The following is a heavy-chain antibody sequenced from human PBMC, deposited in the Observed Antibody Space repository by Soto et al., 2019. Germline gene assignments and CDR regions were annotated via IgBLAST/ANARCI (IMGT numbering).Heavy chain of an antibody. V-gene: IGHV4-31*03. CDR1: GGSISSGGYY. Sequence: SETLSLTCTVSGGSISSGGYYWSWIRQHPGKGLEWIGYIYYSGSTYYNPSLKSRVTISVDTSKNQFSLKLSSVTAADTAVYYCARDRKVATNYYYGMEVWGQGTTVTVSS. CDR2: IYYSGST. CDR3: ARDRKVATNYYYGMEV. J-gene: IGHJ6*02. D-gene: IGHD5-12*01.